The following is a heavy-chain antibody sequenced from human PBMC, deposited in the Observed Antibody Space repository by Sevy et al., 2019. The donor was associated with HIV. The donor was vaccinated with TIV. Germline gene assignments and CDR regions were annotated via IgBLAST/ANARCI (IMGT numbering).Heavy chain of an antibody. Sequence: ASVKVSCKASGYIFTSYGISWVRQAPRQGLEWMGWINGHNGNTNYVQNLQDRVTMTTDTSTNTAYMELRSLRSDDTAVYYCARDGYDGSGYQRGLFDFWGQGTLVTVSS. CDR1: GYIFTSYG. D-gene: IGHD3-22*01. CDR3: ARDGYDGSGYQRGLFDF. J-gene: IGHJ4*02. CDR2: INGHNGNT. V-gene: IGHV1-18*01.